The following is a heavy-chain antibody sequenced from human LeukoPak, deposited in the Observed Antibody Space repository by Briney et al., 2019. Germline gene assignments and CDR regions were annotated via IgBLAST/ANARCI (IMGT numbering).Heavy chain of an antibody. CDR1: GFTFDDYA. J-gene: IGHJ4*02. CDR3: AKEAGGYSYFDY. Sequence: GGSLRLSCAASGFTFDDYAMRWVRQAPGKGLEWVSGISWNSGSIGYADSVKGRFTISRDNAKNSLYLQMNSLRAEDTALYYCAKEAGGYSYFDYWGQGTLVTVSS. CDR2: ISWNSGSI. V-gene: IGHV3-9*01. D-gene: IGHD3-22*01.